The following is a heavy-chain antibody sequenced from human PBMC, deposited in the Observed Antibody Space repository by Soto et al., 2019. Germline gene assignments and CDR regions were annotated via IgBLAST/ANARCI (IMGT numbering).Heavy chain of an antibody. Sequence: GGSLRLSCAASGFTFSSYAMSWVRQAPGKGLEWVSAISGSGGSTYYADSVKGRFTISRDNSKNTLYLQMNSLRAEDTAVYYCAKDRYCSSTSCYPVTDYWGQGTLVTVSS. CDR1: GFTFSSYA. CDR2: ISGSGGST. J-gene: IGHJ4*02. V-gene: IGHV3-23*01. CDR3: AKDRYCSSTSCYPVTDY. D-gene: IGHD2-2*01.